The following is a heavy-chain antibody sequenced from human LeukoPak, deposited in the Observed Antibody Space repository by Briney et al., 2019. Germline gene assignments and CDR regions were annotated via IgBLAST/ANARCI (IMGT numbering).Heavy chain of an antibody. CDR3: ARGVVREGSSWYNY. J-gene: IGHJ4*02. V-gene: IGHV4-34*01. CDR1: GGSFSGYY. Sequence: SETRSLTCAVYGGSFSGYYWSWIRQPPGKGLEWIGEINHSGSTNYNPSLKSRVTISVDTSKNQFSLKLSSVTAADTAVYYCARGVVREGSSWYNYWGQGTLVTVSS. CDR2: INHSGST. D-gene: IGHD6-13*01.